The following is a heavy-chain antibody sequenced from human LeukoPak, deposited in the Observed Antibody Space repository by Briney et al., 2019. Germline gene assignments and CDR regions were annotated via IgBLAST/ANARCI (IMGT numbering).Heavy chain of an antibody. J-gene: IGHJ5*01. D-gene: IGHD3-10*01. CDR2: IYSRGST. Sequence: PSETLSLTCNVSGVSISSGRYYWSWIRQPAGKGLEWIGRIYSRGSTNYNPSLKSRVIMSVDTSKNQFSLKLSSVTAADTAVYYCATDGMVRGPDAWFDSWGQGTLVTVSS. CDR3: ATDGMVRGPDAWFDS. CDR1: GVSISSGRYY. V-gene: IGHV4-61*02.